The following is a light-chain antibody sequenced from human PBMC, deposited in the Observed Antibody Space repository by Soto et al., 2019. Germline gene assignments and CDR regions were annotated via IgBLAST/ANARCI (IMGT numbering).Light chain of an antibody. V-gene: IGKV3-15*01. CDR1: QSVSNN. CDR2: GAS. Sequence: IVMTQSPASLSVSPGEGATLSCRASQSVSNNLAWYQQKPGQAPRLLIYGASTRATGIPARFSGSGSGTDFTLTFSSLQSEDFAVYYCQQYNNWPRGTLGQGTKV. J-gene: IGKJ1*01. CDR3: QQYNNWPRGT.